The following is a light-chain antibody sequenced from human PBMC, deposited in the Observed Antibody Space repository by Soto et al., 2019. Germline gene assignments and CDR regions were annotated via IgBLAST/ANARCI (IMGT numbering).Light chain of an antibody. CDR1: EDINNY. CDR3: QQYDDLPYT. Sequence: DIQKTQSPSSLSTSVGDRVTIACQASEDINNYLSWFQQKPGKAPKLLIYDASKLEAGVPSRFSGSGSGADFTFTISSLQAEDIATYFCQQYDDLPYTFGQGTKLEIK. J-gene: IGKJ2*01. CDR2: DAS. V-gene: IGKV1-33*01.